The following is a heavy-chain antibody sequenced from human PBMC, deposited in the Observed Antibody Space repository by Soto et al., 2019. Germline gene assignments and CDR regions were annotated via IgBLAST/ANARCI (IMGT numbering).Heavy chain of an antibody. V-gene: IGHV3-23*01. D-gene: IGHD2-2*01. J-gene: IGHJ6*03. CDR3: AKDLGCSSTSCYHYMDV. CDR2: ISGSGGST. CDR1: GFTFSSYA. Sequence: GGSLRLSCAASGFTFSSYAMSWVRQAPGKGLEWVSAISGSGGSTYYADPVKGRFTISRDNSKNTLYLQMNSLRAEDTAVYYCAKDLGCSSTSCYHYMDVWGKGTTVTVSS.